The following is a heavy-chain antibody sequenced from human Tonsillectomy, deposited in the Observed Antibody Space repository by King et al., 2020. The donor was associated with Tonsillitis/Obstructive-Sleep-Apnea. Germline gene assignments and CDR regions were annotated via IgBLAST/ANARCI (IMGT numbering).Heavy chain of an antibody. V-gene: IGHV4-59*08. Sequence: VQLQESGPGLVKPSETLSLTCTVSGGSISSYYWSWIRQPPGKGLECIGYIYYSGSTNYNPSLKSRVTISVDTSKNQFSLKLSSVTAADTAVYYCARYNPASGYYGFWGGGNWFDPWGQGTLVTVSS. J-gene: IGHJ5*02. CDR3: ARYNPASGYYGFWGGGNWFDP. CDR1: GGSISSYY. D-gene: IGHD3-3*01. CDR2: IYYSGST.